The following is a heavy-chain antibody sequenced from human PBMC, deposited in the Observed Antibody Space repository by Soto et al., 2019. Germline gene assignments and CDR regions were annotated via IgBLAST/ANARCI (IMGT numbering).Heavy chain of an antibody. Sequence: SETLSLTCTVSGASITGSSYWSWIRQPAGKGLEWIGRFSLSGTTNYNPSLRSRVTMSADVSKNQFSLRLTSVTAADTALYYCARGMTPPGAPAWYYFDYWGQGTLVTVSS. CDR1: GASITGSSY. V-gene: IGHV4-4*07. CDR3: ARGMTPPGAPAWYYFDY. D-gene: IGHD2-8*02. CDR2: FSLSGTT. J-gene: IGHJ4*02.